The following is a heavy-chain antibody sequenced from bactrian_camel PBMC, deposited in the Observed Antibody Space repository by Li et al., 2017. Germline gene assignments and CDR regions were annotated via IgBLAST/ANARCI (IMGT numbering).Heavy chain of an antibody. Sequence: LVESGGGSVQSGGSLRLSCTLSGYTEDSSEMGWYRQAPGHRCELVSSIMKDGRTYYRDSVKGRFTISRDSARSTLYLQMNSLKPEDTAMYYCAASGSRYSHGCTDFVYWGQGTQVTVS. CDR2: IMKDGRT. V-gene: IGHV3S60*01. CDR3: AASGSRYSHGCTDFVY. CDR1: GYTEDSSE. J-gene: IGHJ6*01. D-gene: IGHD6*01.